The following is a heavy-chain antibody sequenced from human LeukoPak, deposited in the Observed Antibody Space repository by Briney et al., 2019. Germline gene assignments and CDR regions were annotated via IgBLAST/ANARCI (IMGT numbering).Heavy chain of an antibody. CDR1: GGSISSYY. D-gene: IGHD2-15*01. V-gene: IGHV4-59*01. Sequence: SETLSLICTVSGGSISSYYWSWIRQPPGKGLEWIGYIYYSGSTNYNPSLKSRVTISVDTSKNQFSLKLSSVTAADTAVYYCAKGHCSGGSCYRGWFDPWGQGTLVTVSS. J-gene: IGHJ5*02. CDR2: IYYSGST. CDR3: AKGHCSGGSCYRGWFDP.